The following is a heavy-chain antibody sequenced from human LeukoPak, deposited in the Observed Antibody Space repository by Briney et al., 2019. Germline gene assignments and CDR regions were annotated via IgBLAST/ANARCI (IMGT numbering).Heavy chain of an antibody. D-gene: IGHD4-17*01. J-gene: IGHJ4*02. CDR1: GFTFSSYA. CDR2: INNSGGST. V-gene: IGHV3-23*01. CDR3: AKGTTVTAYWVY. Sequence: GGSLRLSCSASGFTFSSYAMTWVRQAPGKGLEWVSGINNSGGSTYYADSVKGRFTISRDNSKNTLYLQMDSLRAEDTAVYYCAKGTTVTAYWVYWGQGTLVTVSS.